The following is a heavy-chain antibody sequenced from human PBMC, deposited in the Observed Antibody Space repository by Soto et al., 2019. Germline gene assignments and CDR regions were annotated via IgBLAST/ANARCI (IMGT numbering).Heavy chain of an antibody. Sequence: GGSLRLSCAASGFTFSSYSMNWVRQAPGKGLEWVSYISSSSSTIYNADSVKGRFTISRDNAKNSLYLQMNSLRDEDTAVYYCGGDRSGYYYPDVFDIWGQGTMVTVSS. V-gene: IGHV3-48*02. CDR3: GGDRSGYYYPDVFDI. D-gene: IGHD3-22*01. J-gene: IGHJ3*02. CDR1: GFTFSSYS. CDR2: ISSSSSTI.